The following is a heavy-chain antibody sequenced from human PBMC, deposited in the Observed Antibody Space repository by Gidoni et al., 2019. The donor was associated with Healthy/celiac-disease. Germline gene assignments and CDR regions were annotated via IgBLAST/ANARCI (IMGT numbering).Heavy chain of an antibody. Sequence: QVQLQESGPGLVKPSETLSLTCTVSGGSISSSYWSWIRQPPGKGLEWIGYIYYSGSTNYNPSLKSRFTISVDTSKNQFSLKLSSVTAADTAVYYCARGRTIFGVVIRYYFDYWGQGTLVTVSS. CDR1: GGSISSSY. V-gene: IGHV4-59*01. CDR2: IYYSGST. CDR3: ARGRTIFGVVIRYYFDY. J-gene: IGHJ4*02. D-gene: IGHD3-3*01.